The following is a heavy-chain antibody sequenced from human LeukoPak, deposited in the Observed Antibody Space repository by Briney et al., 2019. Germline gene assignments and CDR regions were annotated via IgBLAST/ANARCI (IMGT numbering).Heavy chain of an antibody. CDR2: IYYSGST. CDR3: ARGYCSGGSCYRYGMDV. J-gene: IGHJ6*04. V-gene: IGHV4-30-4*01. Sequence: SETLSLTCTVSGGSISSGGYYWTWIRQPPGKGLEWIGYIYYSGSTYYNPSLKSRVTIPEDTSKNQFSLKLSSVTAADTAVYYCARGYCSGGSCYRYGMDVWGKGTTVTVSS. CDR1: GGSISSGGYY. D-gene: IGHD2-15*01.